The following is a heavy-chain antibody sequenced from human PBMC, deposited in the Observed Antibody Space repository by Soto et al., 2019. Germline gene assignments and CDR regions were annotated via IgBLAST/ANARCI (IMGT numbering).Heavy chain of an antibody. CDR3: ARSVEGHFDY. CDR1: GFPFSIYS. V-gene: IGHV3-48*02. CDR2: ITSDTNTI. J-gene: IGHJ4*02. Sequence: EVQLVESGGGLVQPGGSLRLSCAASGFPFSIYSMNWVRQAPGKGLEWSSCITSDTNTIKYADSVKGRFTISRDNAKNLVYLQMNSLRDEDTAVYFCARSVEGHFDYWGQGTVVTVSS. D-gene: IGHD6-19*01.